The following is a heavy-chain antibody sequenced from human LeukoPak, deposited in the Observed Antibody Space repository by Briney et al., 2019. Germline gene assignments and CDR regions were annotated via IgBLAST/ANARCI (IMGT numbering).Heavy chain of an antibody. Sequence: SETVSLTCTVSGGSISSGGYYWSWIRQPPGKGLEWIGYIYHSGSTYYNPSLKSRVTISVDRSKNQFSLKLSSVTAADTAVYYCASTYSGSYYEYWGQGTLVTVSS. V-gene: IGHV4-30-2*01. CDR3: ASTYSGSYYEY. J-gene: IGHJ4*02. CDR2: IYHSGST. D-gene: IGHD1-26*01. CDR1: GGSISSGGYY.